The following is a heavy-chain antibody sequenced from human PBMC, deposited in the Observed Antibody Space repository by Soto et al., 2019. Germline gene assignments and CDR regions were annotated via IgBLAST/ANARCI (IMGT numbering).Heavy chain of an antibody. V-gene: IGHV3-11*01. D-gene: IGHD3-10*01. J-gene: IGHJ6*04. CDR3: ARPRKYYYMDV. Sequence: QVQLVESGGGLVKPGGSLRLSCAASGFTFSDYYMSWIRQAPGKGLEWVSYISTSGSTIYYADSVKGRFTISRDNAENSLYLQMNSLRVVDTAVYYCARPRKYYYMDVWGKGTTVTVSS. CDR1: GFTFSDYY. CDR2: ISTSGSTI.